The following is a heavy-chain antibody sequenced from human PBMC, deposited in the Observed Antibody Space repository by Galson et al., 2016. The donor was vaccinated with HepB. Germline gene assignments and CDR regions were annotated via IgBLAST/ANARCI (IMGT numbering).Heavy chain of an antibody. CDR3: ARQESPTVGGAQVDY. V-gene: IGHV4-39*01. CDR2: IYYSGNT. D-gene: IGHD3-16*01. CDR1: GGSISGSRYY. Sequence: SETLSLTCTVSGGSISGSRYYWGWIRQPPGKGLEWIGTIYYSGNTYYNPSLRSRVTISVDTSKNQFSLKLTSVTAADTAVYYCARQESPTVGGAQVDYWGRGTLVTVSS. J-gene: IGHJ4*02.